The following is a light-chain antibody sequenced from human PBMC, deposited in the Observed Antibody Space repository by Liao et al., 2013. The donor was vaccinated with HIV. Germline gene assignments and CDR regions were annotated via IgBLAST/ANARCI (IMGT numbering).Light chain of an antibody. CDR2: YDS. J-gene: IGLJ3*02. Sequence: SYELTRPPSVSVAPGKTARITCGGNNIGTKSVHWYQQKPGQAPVLVIYYDSDRPSGIPERVSGSNSGNTATLTISRVEAGDEADYYCQLWDSDSDQWVFGGGTKVTVL. CDR3: QLWDSDSDQWV. V-gene: IGLV3-21*01. CDR1: NIGTKS.